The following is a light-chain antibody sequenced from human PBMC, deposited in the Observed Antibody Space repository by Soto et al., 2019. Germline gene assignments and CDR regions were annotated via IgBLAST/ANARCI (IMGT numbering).Light chain of an antibody. CDR1: QGIRNR. V-gene: IGKV1-12*01. CDR3: QVANSFPPT. J-gene: IGKJ4*01. CDR2: ESS. Sequence: DVQMTQSPSFVSASVGDRVTITCRASQGIRNRLAWYQHKPGQAPKLLIYESSSLQRGVPPRFSGSGSGTQFTLTISSLQPEDFATYYCQVANSFPPTFGGGTKVEIK.